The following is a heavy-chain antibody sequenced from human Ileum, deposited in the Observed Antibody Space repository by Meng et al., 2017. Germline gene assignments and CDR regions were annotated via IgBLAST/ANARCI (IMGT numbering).Heavy chain of an antibody. CDR1: GFTFSDYS. J-gene: IGHJ4*02. V-gene: IGHV3-23*01. CDR3: AKDRKPDGLWPIDY. CDR2: LTTTTA. D-gene: IGHD4-17*01. Sequence: GESLKISCAASGFTFSDYSLSWVRQAPGKGLEWVSSLTTTTAYDAETVKGRFTISRDNSRKTLYLQMNSLRAEDTAIYYCAKDRKPDGLWPIDYWGQGTVVTVSS.